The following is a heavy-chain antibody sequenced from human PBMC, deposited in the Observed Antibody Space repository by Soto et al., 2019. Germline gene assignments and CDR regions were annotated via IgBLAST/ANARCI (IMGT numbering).Heavy chain of an antibody. CDR1: GFTFSSYG. CDR2: ISYDGSNK. CDR3: AKGGLTMVRGVLTHPYYFAY. J-gene: IGHJ4*02. V-gene: IGHV3-30*18. D-gene: IGHD3-10*01. Sequence: QVQLVESGGGVVQPGRSLRLSCAASGFTFSSYGMHWVRQAPGKGLEWVAVISYDGSNKYYADSVKGRFTISRDNSKNMXYXLMSSLRAEDTAVFYCAKGGLTMVRGVLTHPYYFAYWGQGTLVTVSS.